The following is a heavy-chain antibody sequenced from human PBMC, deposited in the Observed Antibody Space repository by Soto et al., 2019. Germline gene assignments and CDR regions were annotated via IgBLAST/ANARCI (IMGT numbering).Heavy chain of an antibody. CDR3: ARDRGYSYGLHAFDI. Sequence: QKFQGRVTITRDTSASTAYRELSSLRSEDTAVYYCARDRGYSYGLHAFDIWGKGTMVTVSS. D-gene: IGHD5-18*01. V-gene: IGHV1-3*01. J-gene: IGHJ3*02.